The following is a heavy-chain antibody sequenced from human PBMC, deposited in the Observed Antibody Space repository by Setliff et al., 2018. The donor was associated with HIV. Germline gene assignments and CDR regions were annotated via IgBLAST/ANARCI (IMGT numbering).Heavy chain of an antibody. CDR1: GGSVSSGSYY. V-gene: IGHV4-61*01. CDR2: IYYSGST. D-gene: IGHD6-25*01. Sequence: SETLSLTCTVSGGSVSSGSYYWSWIRQPPGKGLERIGYIYYSGSTKHNPSLKSRVTLSLDTSKNQFSLKLTSVTAADTAVYYCARYSPRGYTLTGPYWGQGTLVTVSS. CDR3: ARYSPRGYTLTGPY. J-gene: IGHJ4*02.